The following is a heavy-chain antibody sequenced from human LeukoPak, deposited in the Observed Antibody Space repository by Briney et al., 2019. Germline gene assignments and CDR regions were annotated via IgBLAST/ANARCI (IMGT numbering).Heavy chain of an antibody. CDR1: GFTFSSYA. V-gene: IGHV3-23*01. CDR2: ISGSGGST. CDR3: AKDPYGSGSYYAYYFDY. J-gene: IGHJ4*02. Sequence: GGSLRLSCAASGFTFSSYAMSWVRQAPGKGLGWVSAISGSGGSTYYADSVKGRFTISRDNSKNTLYLQMNSLRAEDTAVYYCAKDPYGSGSYYAYYFDYWGQGTLVTVSS. D-gene: IGHD3-10*01.